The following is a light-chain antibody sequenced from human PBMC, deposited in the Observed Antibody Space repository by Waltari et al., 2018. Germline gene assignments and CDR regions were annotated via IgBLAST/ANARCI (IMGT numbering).Light chain of an antibody. CDR1: QSVANY. Sequence: VILTQSPATLSLSPGERATLSCRASQSVANYLAWYQQKPGQAPRLLIYGASSRATGIPDRFSGTGSGTEFTLTISSLEPEDFAVHSCQRYSNSPLTFGGGTKVEIK. CDR3: QRYSNSPLT. V-gene: IGKV3-11*01. CDR2: GAS. J-gene: IGKJ4*01.